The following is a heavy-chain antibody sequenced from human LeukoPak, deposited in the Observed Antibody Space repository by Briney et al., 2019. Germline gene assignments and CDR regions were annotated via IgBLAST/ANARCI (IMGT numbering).Heavy chain of an antibody. CDR2: INHSGST. V-gene: IGHV4-34*01. Sequence: SETLSLTCAVYGGSFSGYYWSWIRQPPGKGLEWIGEINHSGSTNYNPSLKSRVAISVDTSKNQFSLKLSSVTAADTAVYYCARGKTYYYGSGSYGPPFDYWGQGTLVTVSS. D-gene: IGHD3-10*01. J-gene: IGHJ4*02. CDR3: ARGKTYYYGSGSYGPPFDY. CDR1: GGSFSGYY.